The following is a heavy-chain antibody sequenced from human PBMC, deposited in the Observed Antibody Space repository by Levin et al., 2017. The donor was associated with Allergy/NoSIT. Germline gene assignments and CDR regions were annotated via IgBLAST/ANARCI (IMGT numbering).Heavy chain of an antibody. CDR3: ARTLAAAGTVYYYGMDV. J-gene: IGHJ6*02. CDR1: GGSISSYY. CDR2: IYYSGST. D-gene: IGHD6-13*01. Sequence: SETLSLTCTVSGGSISSYYWSWIRQPPGKGLEWIGYIYYSGSTNYNPSLKSRVTISVDTSKNQFSLKLSSVTAADTAVYYCARTLAAAGTVYYYGMDVWGQGTTVTVSS. V-gene: IGHV4-59*01.